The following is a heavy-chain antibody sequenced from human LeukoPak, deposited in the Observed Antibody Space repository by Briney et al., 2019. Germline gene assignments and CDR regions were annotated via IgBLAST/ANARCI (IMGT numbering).Heavy chain of an antibody. CDR2: IYPGDSDT. J-gene: IGHJ3*02. V-gene: IGHV5-51*01. CDR3: ARRSVVTQLDAFDI. D-gene: IGHD4-23*01. Sequence: GESLKISCKGSGCTFTSYWIGWVRQMPGKGLEWMGIIYPGDSDTRYSPSFQGQVTFSADKSISTAYLQWSSLKASDTAMYFCARRSVVTQLDAFDIWGQGTMVAVSS. CDR1: GCTFTSYW.